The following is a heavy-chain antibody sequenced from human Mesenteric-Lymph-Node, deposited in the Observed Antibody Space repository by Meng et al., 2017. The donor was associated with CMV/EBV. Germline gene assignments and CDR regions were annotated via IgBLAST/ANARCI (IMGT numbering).Heavy chain of an antibody. V-gene: IGHV1-69-2*01. CDR2: VDPEDGET. J-gene: IGHJ4*02. CDR1: GYTFTDYY. Sequence: ASVQVSCKVSGYTFTDYYMHWVQQAPGKGLEWMGLVDPEDGETIYAEKFQGRVTITADTSTDTAYMELSSLRSEDTAVYYCATTARRDFDYWGQGTLVTVSS. CDR3: ATTARRDFDY.